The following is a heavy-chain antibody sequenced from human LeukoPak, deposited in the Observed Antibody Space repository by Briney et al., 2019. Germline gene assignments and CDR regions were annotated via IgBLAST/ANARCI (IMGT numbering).Heavy chain of an antibody. J-gene: IGHJ3*01. D-gene: IGHD6-13*01. CDR2: ISGSGDTT. Sequence: PGGSLRLSCAASGFTCCSFAMMWVRQAPGKGLEWVSDISGSGDTTYYADSVRGRLTISRDNSKNILYLQMNSLRAEDTAVYYCANPGGYSSRWFAFDFWGQGTLVTVSS. CDR1: GFTCCSFA. V-gene: IGHV3-23*01. CDR3: ANPGGYSSRWFAFDF.